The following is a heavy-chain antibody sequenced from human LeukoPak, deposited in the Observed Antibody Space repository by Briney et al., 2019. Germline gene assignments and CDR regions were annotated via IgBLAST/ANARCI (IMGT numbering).Heavy chain of an antibody. D-gene: IGHD1-26*01. CDR1: GFTFGSYA. CDR3: ASGAGGWELLTKSTFDY. J-gene: IGHJ4*02. Sequence: GGSLRLSCAAPGFTFGSYAIHWVRQAPGKGLEWVAVISYDGTNEYYADSVKGRFTISRDNSKNTLYLQMNSLRVEDTAVYYCASGAGGWELLTKSTFDYWGQGTLDTVSS. V-gene: IGHV3-30*04. CDR2: ISYDGTNE.